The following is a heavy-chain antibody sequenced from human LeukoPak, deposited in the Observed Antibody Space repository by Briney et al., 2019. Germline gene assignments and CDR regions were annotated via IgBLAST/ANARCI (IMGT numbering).Heavy chain of an antibody. Sequence: ASVKVSCKASGYTFTGYYMNWVRQAPGQGVEWMGWINPNSGATSYAQKFQGRVTMTRDTSISTTYMELSRLRSDDTAVYYCARDYGSGSYSSEFDYWGQGTLVTVSS. J-gene: IGHJ4*02. V-gene: IGHV1-2*02. CDR2: INPNSGAT. D-gene: IGHD3-10*01. CDR1: GYTFTGYY. CDR3: ARDYGSGSYSSEFDY.